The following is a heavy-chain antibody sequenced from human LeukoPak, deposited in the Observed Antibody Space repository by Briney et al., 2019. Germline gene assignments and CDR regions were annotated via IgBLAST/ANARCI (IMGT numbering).Heavy chain of an antibody. J-gene: IGHJ6*03. V-gene: IGHV1-8*01. CDR1: GYTFTSYD. CDR3: ARGRRGRQGDYYYYYMDV. CDR2: MNPNSGNT. D-gene: IGHD1-1*01. Sequence: ASVKVSCKASGYTFTSYDINWVRQATGQGLEWMGWMNPNSGNTGYAQKFQGRVTMTGNTSISTAYMELSSLRSEDTAVYYCARGRRGRQGDYYYYYMDVWGKGTTVTVSS.